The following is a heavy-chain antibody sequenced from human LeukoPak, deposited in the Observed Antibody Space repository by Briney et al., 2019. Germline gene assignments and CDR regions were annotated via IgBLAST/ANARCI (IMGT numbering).Heavy chain of an antibody. CDR1: GFTFSNAW. CDR2: IKSKTDGRTT. J-gene: IGHJ4*02. V-gene: IGHV3-15*01. D-gene: IGHD7-27*01. Sequence: KPGGSLRLSCAASGFTFSNAWMSWVRQAPGKGLEWVGRIKSKTDGRTTDYAAPVKGRFTISRDDSKNTLYLQMNSLKTEDTAVYYCTTVKGWSSGHWGQGTLVTVSS. CDR3: TTVKGWSSGH.